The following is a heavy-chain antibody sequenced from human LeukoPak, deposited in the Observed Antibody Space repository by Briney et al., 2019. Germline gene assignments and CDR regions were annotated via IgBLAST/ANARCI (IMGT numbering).Heavy chain of an antibody. V-gene: IGHV4-61*02. J-gene: IGHJ3*02. CDR1: GGSISSGSYY. Sequence: SQTLSLTCTVSGGSISSGSYYWSWIRQPAGKGLECIGRIYTSGSTNYNPSLKSRVTISLDTSKNQFSLKLSSVTAADTAVYYCARDGYYDYVWGSYPPGAFDIWGQGTMVTVSS. CDR3: ARDGYYDYVWGSYPPGAFDI. CDR2: IYTSGST. D-gene: IGHD3-16*02.